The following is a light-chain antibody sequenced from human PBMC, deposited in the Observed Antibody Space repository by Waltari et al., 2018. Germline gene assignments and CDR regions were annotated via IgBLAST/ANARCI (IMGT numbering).Light chain of an antibody. CDR2: KVS. Sequence: DAVLTQSPLSLPVTLGQPASISCRSRQSLVYSDGNTYLNWLQQRPGQSPRRLLYKVSDRDSGVPDRFSGSGSGTDFTLKISRVEAEDVGVYYCMQGTHWPYTFGQGTKVEIK. CDR3: MQGTHWPYT. J-gene: IGKJ2*01. V-gene: IGKV2-30*01. CDR1: QSLVYSDGNTY.